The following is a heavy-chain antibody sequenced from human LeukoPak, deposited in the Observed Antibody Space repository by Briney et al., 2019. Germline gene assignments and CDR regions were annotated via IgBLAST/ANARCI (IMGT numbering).Heavy chain of an antibody. CDR3: ARETTYCYFDY. CDR1: GFTFSSYA. V-gene: IGHV3-64*01. J-gene: IGHJ4*02. D-gene: IGHD1-14*01. CDR2: ISSNGGST. Sequence: PGGPLRLSCAASGFTFSSYAMHWVRQAPGKGLEYVSAISSNGGSTYYANSVKGRFTISRDNSKNTLYLQMGSLRAEDMAVYYCARETTYCYFDYWGQGTLVTVSS.